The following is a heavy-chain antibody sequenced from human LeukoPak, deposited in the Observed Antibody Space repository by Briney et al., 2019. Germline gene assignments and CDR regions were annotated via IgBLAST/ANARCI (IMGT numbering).Heavy chain of an antibody. CDR3: AGGLRDNTGYYYDDAFDI. CDR1: GYTFTGYY. J-gene: IGHJ3*02. Sequence: ASVKVSCKASGYTFTGYYMHWVRQAPGQGLEWMGWINPNGGGTNYAQKFQGGVTMTKDTSISTAYMELSRLSSDDTAVYYCAGGLRDNTGYYYDDAFDIWGRGTMVTVSS. D-gene: IGHD3-22*01. CDR2: INPNGGGT. V-gene: IGHV1-2*02.